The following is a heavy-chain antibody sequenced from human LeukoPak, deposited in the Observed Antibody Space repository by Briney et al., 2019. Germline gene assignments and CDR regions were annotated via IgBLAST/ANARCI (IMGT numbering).Heavy chain of an antibody. Sequence: ASVKVSCKASGYTFTSYGISWVRQAPGQGLEWMGWISAYNGNTNYAQKLQDRVTMTTDTSTTTAYMELRSLRSDDTAVYYCARDLPYGCSSTSCYFHCDYWGQGTLVTVSS. V-gene: IGHV1-18*01. CDR3: ARDLPYGCSSTSCYFHCDY. CDR2: ISAYNGNT. J-gene: IGHJ4*02. D-gene: IGHD2-2*01. CDR1: GYTFTSYG.